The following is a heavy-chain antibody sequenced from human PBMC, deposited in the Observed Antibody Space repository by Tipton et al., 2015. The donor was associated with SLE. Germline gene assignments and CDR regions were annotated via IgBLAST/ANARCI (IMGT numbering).Heavy chain of an antibody. J-gene: IGHJ4*02. CDR2: IYYSGST. CDR3: ASYGAKSFDY. CDR1: GDSISSYY. D-gene: IGHD4/OR15-4a*01. Sequence: TLSLTCTVSGDSISSYYWSWIRQPPGKGLEWIGYIYYSGSTNYNPSLKSRVTISVDTSKNQFSLKLSSVTAADTAVYYCASYGAKSFDYWGQGTLVTVSS. V-gene: IGHV4-59*12.